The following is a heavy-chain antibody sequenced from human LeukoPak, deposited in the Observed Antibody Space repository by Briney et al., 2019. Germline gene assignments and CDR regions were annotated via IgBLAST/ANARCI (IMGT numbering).Heavy chain of an antibody. V-gene: IGHV4-59*01. D-gene: IGHD6-19*01. CDR3: AREHYGLVDSPKAGDYYGMDV. CDR1: GGSISSYY. Sequence: SETLSLTCTVSGGSISSYYWSWIRQPPGKGLEWIGYIYYSGSTNYNPSLKSRVTISVDTSENQFSLKLSSVTAADTAVYYCAREHYGLVDSPKAGDYYGMDVWGQGTTVTVSS. J-gene: IGHJ6*02. CDR2: IYYSGST.